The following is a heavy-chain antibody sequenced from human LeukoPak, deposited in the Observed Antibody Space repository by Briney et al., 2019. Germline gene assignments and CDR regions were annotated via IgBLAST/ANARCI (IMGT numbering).Heavy chain of an antibody. CDR1: GFTFSSYS. CDR3: ASDGHRGSDFDY. Sequence: PGGSLRLSCAASGFTFSSYSMNWVRQAPGKGLEWVSYISSSGSTTYYADSVKGRFTISRDNAKNSLYLQMNSLRAEDTAVYYCASDGHRGSDFDYWGQGTLVTVSS. V-gene: IGHV3-48*04. D-gene: IGHD1-26*01. CDR2: ISSSGSTT. J-gene: IGHJ4*02.